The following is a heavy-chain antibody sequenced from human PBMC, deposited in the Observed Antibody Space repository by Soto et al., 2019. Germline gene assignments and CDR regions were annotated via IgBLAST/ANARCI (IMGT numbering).Heavy chain of an antibody. CDR3: ARLFGGVIDH. V-gene: IGHV3-48*03. D-gene: IGHD3-16*01. J-gene: IGHJ5*02. CDR1: GFTFSSYE. CDR2: ISSRGSTI. Sequence: PGGSLRLSCAASGFTFSSYEMNWIRQAPGKGLEWVSYISSRGSTIYYADSVKGRFTISRDNAKTSLYLQMNSLRDEDTAVYYCARLFGGVIDHWGQGTLVTVSS.